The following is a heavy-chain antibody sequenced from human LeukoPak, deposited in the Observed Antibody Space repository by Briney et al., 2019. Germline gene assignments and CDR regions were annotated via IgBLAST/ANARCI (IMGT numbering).Heavy chain of an antibody. J-gene: IGHJ4*02. Sequence: GGSLRLSCAASGFTFSSYAMHWVRQAPGKGLEYVSAISSNGGSTYYANSVKGRFTISRDNSKNTLYLQMNSLRAEDTAVYYCASAGHSGSYGDYWGQGTLVTVSS. CDR3: ASAGHSGSYGDY. CDR1: GFTFSSYA. CDR2: ISSNGGST. D-gene: IGHD1-26*01. V-gene: IGHV3-64*01.